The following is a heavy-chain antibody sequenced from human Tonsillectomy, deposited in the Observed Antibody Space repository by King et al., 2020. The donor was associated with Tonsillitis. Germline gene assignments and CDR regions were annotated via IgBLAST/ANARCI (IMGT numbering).Heavy chain of an antibody. CDR1: GYSISSGYY. D-gene: IGHD6-13*01. CDR2: IYHSGST. CDR3: ARDGGYSSSWYFPHYYYYGMDV. Sequence: QLQESGPGLVKPSETLSLTCTVSGYSISSGYYWGWIRQPPGKGLEWIGSIYHSGSTYYNPSLKSRVTISVDTSKNQFSLKLSSVTDADTAVYYCARDGGYSSSWYFPHYYYYGMDVWGQGTTVTVSS. V-gene: IGHV4-38-2*02. J-gene: IGHJ6*02.